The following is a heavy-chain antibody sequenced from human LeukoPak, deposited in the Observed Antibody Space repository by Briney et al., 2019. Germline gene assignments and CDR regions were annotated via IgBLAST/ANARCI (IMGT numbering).Heavy chain of an antibody. Sequence: SETLSLTCSVSGGSISSYYWSWIRQPPGKGLEWIASIHWSETTYYNPSLKSRVTISVDTSKNHFSLKLSSVTAADTAVYYCAKDSTMIGGYMDVWGKGTTVTISS. D-gene: IGHD3-22*01. V-gene: IGHV4-59*12. CDR1: GGSISSYY. J-gene: IGHJ6*03. CDR3: AKDSTMIGGYMDV. CDR2: IHWSETT.